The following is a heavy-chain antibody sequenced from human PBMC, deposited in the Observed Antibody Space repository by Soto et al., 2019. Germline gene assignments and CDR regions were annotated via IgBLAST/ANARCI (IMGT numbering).Heavy chain of an antibody. CDR3: AGGTSYFAY. CDR2: ILYDGSNK. Sequence: QVQLVESGGDVVQPGRSLRLSCAASGFTFSNYGMHWARQAPGKGLEWVAAILYDGSNKYYADSVKGRFTISRDNSKNPLNLQMNSLGAEDRPLCYGAGGTSYFAYCGQGPLVTVAS. V-gene: IGHV3-33*01. J-gene: IGHJ4*02. D-gene: IGHD1-26*01. CDR1: GFTFSNYG.